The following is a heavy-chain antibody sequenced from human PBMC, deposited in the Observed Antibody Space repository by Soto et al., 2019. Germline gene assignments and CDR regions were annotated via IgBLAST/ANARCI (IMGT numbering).Heavy chain of an antibody. D-gene: IGHD3-3*01. Sequence: QVQLVQSGAEVKKPGASVKVSCKASGYTFNSYDINWVRQATGQGLEWMGWMNPNSGNTGYAQKFQGRVTMTRNTSISTAYMELSSLSSEDTAVYYWARGYEGHYDFWRFDPWGQGTLVTVSS. V-gene: IGHV1-8*01. CDR2: MNPNSGNT. CDR3: ARGYEGHYDFWRFDP. CDR1: GYTFNSYD. J-gene: IGHJ5*02.